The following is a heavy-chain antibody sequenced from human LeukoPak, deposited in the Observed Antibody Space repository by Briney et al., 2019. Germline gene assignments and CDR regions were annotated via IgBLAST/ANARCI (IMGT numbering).Heavy chain of an antibody. CDR1: GGSFSGYY. Sequence: ASETLSLTCAVYGGSFSGYYWSWIRQPPGKGLEWIGEINHSGSTNYDPSLKSRVTISVDTSKNQFSLKLSSVTAADTAVYYCARGRGGSYYGAYYYYGMDVWGQGTTVTVSS. CDR3: ARGRGGSYYGAYYYYGMDV. J-gene: IGHJ6*02. D-gene: IGHD1-26*01. CDR2: INHSGST. V-gene: IGHV4-34*01.